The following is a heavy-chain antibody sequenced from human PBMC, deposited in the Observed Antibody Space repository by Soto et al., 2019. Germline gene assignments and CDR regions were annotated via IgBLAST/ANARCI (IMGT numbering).Heavy chain of an antibody. CDR3: TTARGTYGAEYFQH. CDR1: GFTFTNAW. D-gene: IGHD4-17*01. J-gene: IGHJ1*01. Sequence: EVQLVESGGGLVKPGGSLRLSCAASGFTFTNAWMSWVRQAPGKGLEWVGRIKSKTDGGTTDYAAPVKGRFTISRDDSKNTLYLQMNSLKIEDTAVYYCTTARGTYGAEYFQHWGQGTLVTVSS. V-gene: IGHV3-15*01. CDR2: IKSKTDGGTT.